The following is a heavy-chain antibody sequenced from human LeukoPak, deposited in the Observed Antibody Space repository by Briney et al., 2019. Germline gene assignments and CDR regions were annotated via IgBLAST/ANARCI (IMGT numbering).Heavy chain of an antibody. Sequence: PSETLSLTCTVSGGSISSYYWSWIRQPPGKGLEWIGYIYYSGSTNYNPSLKSRVTISVDTSKNQFSLKLSSVTAADTAMYYCARDAGGSVTDPFNIWGQGTMVTVSS. CDR2: IYYSGST. CDR1: GGSISSYY. J-gene: IGHJ3*02. V-gene: IGHV4-59*01. CDR3: ARDAGGSVTDPFNI.